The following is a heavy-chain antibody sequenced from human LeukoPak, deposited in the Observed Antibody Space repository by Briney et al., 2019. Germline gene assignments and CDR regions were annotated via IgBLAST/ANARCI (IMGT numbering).Heavy chain of an antibody. CDR2: ISYDGSNK. Sequence: PGRSLRLSCAASGFTFSSYGMHWVRQAPGKGLEWVAVISYDGSNKYYADSVKGRFTISRDNSKNTLYLQMNSLRAEDTAVYYCARDQVVVVPAAIGGAYYYYYGMDVWGQGTTVTVSS. V-gene: IGHV3-30*03. D-gene: IGHD2-2*02. CDR3: ARDQVVVVPAAIGGAYYYYYGMDV. J-gene: IGHJ6*02. CDR1: GFTFSSYG.